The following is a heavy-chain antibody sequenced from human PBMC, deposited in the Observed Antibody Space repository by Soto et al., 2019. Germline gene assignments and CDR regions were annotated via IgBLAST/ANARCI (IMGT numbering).Heavy chain of an antibody. CDR2: ISYDGSNK. CDR1: GFTFSSYW. CDR3: ARETYYDFWSGPYYGMDV. Sequence: PGGSLRLSCAASGFTFSSYWMSWVRQAPGKGLEWVAVISYDGSNKYYADSVKGRFTISRDNSKNTLYLQMNSLRAEDTAVYYCARETYYDFWSGPYYGMDVWGQGTTVTVSS. V-gene: IGHV3-30-3*01. J-gene: IGHJ6*02. D-gene: IGHD3-3*01.